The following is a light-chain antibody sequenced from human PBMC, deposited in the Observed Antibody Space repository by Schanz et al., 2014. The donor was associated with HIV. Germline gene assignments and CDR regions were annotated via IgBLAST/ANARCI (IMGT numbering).Light chain of an antibody. Sequence: QSALTQPASVSGSPGQAITISCTGTSSDVGGYNYVSWYQQHPGKAPKLMIYDVSNRPSGVSDHFSGSKSGNMAYLTISALQAEDEADYYCASYTTSHTVVFGTGTKLTVL. J-gene: IGLJ1*01. CDR1: SSDVGGYNY. V-gene: IGLV2-14*03. CDR3: ASYTTSHTVV. CDR2: DVS.